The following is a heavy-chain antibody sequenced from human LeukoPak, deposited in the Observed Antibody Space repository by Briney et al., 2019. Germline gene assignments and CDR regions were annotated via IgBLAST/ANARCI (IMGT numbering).Heavy chain of an antibody. Sequence: GGSLRLSCAASGFTFSSYAMHWVRQAPGKGLEWVAVISYDGSNKYYADSVKGRFTISRDNSKNTLYLQMNSLRAEDTAVYYCARLIMVRGVLPDYFHYYMDVWGKGTTVTISS. CDR1: GFTFSSYA. J-gene: IGHJ6*03. V-gene: IGHV3-30*04. D-gene: IGHD3-10*01. CDR2: ISYDGSNK. CDR3: ARLIMVRGVLPDYFHYYMDV.